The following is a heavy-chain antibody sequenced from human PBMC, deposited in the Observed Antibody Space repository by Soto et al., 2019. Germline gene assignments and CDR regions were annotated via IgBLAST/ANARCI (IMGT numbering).Heavy chain of an antibody. CDR3: ASHLYDFWSGYFGAFDI. CDR2: ISSSGSTI. V-gene: IGHV3-11*01. J-gene: IGHJ3*02. CDR1: GFTFSDYY. D-gene: IGHD3-3*01. Sequence: GESLKISCAASGFTFSDYYMSWIRQAPGKGLEWVSYISSSGSTIYYADSVKGRFTISRDNAKNSLYLQMNSLRAEDTAVYYCASHLYDFWSGYFGAFDIWGQGTMVTVS.